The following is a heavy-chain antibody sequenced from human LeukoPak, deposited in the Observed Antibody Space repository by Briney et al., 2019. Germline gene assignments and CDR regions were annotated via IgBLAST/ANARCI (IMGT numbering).Heavy chain of an antibody. J-gene: IGHJ6*02. D-gene: IGHD3-16*01. Sequence: GGSLRLSCAGSGITVSSDYMSWVRQAPGKGLEWVSAIYSGGDTYYADSVKGRFTISRDNPRTTVNLQMNTLSAEDTAVYYCARATTLGYYYGLDVWGQGTTATVSS. CDR3: ARATTLGYYYGLDV. V-gene: IGHV3-66*01. CDR2: IYSGGDT. CDR1: GITVSSDY.